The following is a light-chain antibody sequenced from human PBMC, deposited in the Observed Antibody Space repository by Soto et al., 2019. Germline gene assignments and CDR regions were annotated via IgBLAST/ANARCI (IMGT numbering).Light chain of an antibody. CDR1: QSVSSN. CDR3: QQYNNWPRT. CDR2: GAS. Sequence: EIVMTQSPATLSVSPGERATLSCRASQSVSSNLAWYQQKPCQAPRLLIYGASTRATGIPARFSGSGSGTEFTLTISSLQSEEFAVYYCQQYNNWPRTFGQGTKVEIK. V-gene: IGKV3-15*01. J-gene: IGKJ1*01.